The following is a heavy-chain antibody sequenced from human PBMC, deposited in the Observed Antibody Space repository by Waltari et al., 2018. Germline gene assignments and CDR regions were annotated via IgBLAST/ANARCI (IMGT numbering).Heavy chain of an antibody. D-gene: IGHD3-9*01. CDR2: IIPIFGTA. CDR3: AGLGDYDILTGYPYYYGMDV. Sequence: QVQLVQSGAEVKKPGSSVKVSCTASGGTFSSYAISWVRQAPGQGLEWMGRIIPIFGTANYAQKFQGRVTITADKSTSTAYMELSSLRSEDTAVYYCAGLGDYDILTGYPYYYGMDVWGQGTTVTVSS. J-gene: IGHJ6*02. V-gene: IGHV1-69*08. CDR1: GGTFSSYA.